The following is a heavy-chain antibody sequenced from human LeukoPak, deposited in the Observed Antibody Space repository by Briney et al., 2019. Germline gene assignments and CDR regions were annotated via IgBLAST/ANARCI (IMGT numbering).Heavy chain of an antibody. V-gene: IGHV1-69*13. CDR2: IIPIFGTA. D-gene: IGHD2-15*01. J-gene: IGHJ6*02. Sequence: SVKVSCKASGGTFSSYAISWVRQAPGQGLEWMGGIIPIFGTANYAQKFQGRVTITADESTSTAYMELSSLRSEDTAVYYCATDQKGYCSGGSCYQSYYYYYGMDVWGQGTTVTVSS. CDR3: ATDQKGYCSGGSCYQSYYYYYGMDV. CDR1: GGTFSSYA.